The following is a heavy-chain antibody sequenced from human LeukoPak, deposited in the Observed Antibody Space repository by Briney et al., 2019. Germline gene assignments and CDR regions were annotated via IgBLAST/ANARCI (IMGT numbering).Heavy chain of an antibody. CDR3: AKDPGYYDSSGYIFDY. D-gene: IGHD3-22*01. Sequence: GGSLGLSCAASGFTFSTYAIHWVRQTPGKGLQWVAVISYDGTNKYYADSVKGRFTISRDNSKNTLHLQMNSLSAEDTAVYYCAKDPGYYDSSGYIFDYWGQGTLVTVSS. J-gene: IGHJ4*02. CDR1: GFTFSTYA. V-gene: IGHV3-30*18. CDR2: ISYDGTNK.